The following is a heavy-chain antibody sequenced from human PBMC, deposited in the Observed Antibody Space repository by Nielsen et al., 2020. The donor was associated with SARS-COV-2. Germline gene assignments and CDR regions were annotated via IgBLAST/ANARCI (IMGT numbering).Heavy chain of an antibody. Sequence: WVGQAPGQGLEWMGGIIPIFGTPNTAQKFQGRLTINADDSTSTAFMELSSLRSEDTAVYYCARSDYYYYGMDVWGQGTTVTVSS. V-gene: IGHV1-69*01. J-gene: IGHJ6*02. CDR3: ARSDYYYYGMDV. CDR2: IIPIFGTP.